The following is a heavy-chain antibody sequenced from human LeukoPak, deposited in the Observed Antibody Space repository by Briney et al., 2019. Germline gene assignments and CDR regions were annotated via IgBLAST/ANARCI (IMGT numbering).Heavy chain of an antibody. CDR1: GFTLNNFG. CDR2: IRSGGRSK. D-gene: IGHD1-14*01. V-gene: IGHV3-33*01. J-gene: IGHJ4*02. Sequence: GGSLRLSCAASGFTLNNFGMSWVRQAPGKGLEWVAAIRSGGRSKFYVDAVKGRFTISRDDSKNMLLLSMNSLRDEDSAVYYCVRDLSDHGTLGFDYWGQGTLVTVSS. CDR3: VRDLSDHGTLGFDY.